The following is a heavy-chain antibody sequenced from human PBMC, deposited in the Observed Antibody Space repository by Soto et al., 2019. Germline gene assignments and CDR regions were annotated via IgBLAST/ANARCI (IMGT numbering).Heavy chain of an antibody. V-gene: IGHV4-61*01. CDR3: ARDFAYFDS. Sequence: QVRLQESGPGLVKPSETLSLTCTVSGGSFKSGSYSWSWIRQPPGKGLEWIGYVYHTGRTSYNPSLKSRVCISMDTSKNQFSLNLDSVTAADTAVYFCARDFAYFDSWGQGTLVTVSS. J-gene: IGHJ4*02. D-gene: IGHD3-3*01. CDR1: GGSFKSGSYS. CDR2: VYHTGRT.